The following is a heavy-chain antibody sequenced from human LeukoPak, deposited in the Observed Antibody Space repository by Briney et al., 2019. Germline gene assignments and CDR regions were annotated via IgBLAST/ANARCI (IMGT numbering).Heavy chain of an antibody. V-gene: IGHV4-59*01. CDR3: ARDRRRIAVAGHDAFDI. CDR2: IYYSGST. D-gene: IGHD6-19*01. CDR1: GGSISSYY. J-gene: IGHJ3*02. Sequence: SETLSLTCTVSGGSISSYYWSWIRQPPGKGLEWIGYIYYSGSTNYNPSLKSRVTISVDTSKNQFSLKLSSVTAADTAVYYCARDRRRIAVAGHDAFDIWGQGTMVTVSS.